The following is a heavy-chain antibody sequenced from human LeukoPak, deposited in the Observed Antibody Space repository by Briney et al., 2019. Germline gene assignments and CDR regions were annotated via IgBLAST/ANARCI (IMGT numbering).Heavy chain of an antibody. J-gene: IGHJ6*02. D-gene: IGHD1-26*01. Sequence: SETLSLTCAVYGGSFSGYYWSWIRQPPGKGLEWIGEINRSGSTNYNPSLKSRVTISVDTSKNQFSLKLSSVTAADTAVYYCARGLAGAIYYYYGMDVWGQGTTVTVSS. CDR3: ARGLAGAIYYYYGMDV. CDR1: GGSFSGYY. CDR2: INRSGST. V-gene: IGHV4-34*01.